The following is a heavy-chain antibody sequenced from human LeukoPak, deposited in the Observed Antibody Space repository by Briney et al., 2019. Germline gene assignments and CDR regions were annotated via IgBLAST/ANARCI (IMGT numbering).Heavy chain of an antibody. CDR1: GYTFTSYG. CDR3: ARDKRITIFGVVIILGY. J-gene: IGHJ4*02. D-gene: IGHD3-3*01. Sequence: ASVKVSCKASGYTFTSYGISWVRQAPGQGLEWMGWISAYNGNTNYAQKLQGRVTMTTDTSTSTAYMELRSLRSDDTAVYYCARDKRITIFGVVIILGYWGQGTLVTVSS. CDR2: ISAYNGNT. V-gene: IGHV1-18*01.